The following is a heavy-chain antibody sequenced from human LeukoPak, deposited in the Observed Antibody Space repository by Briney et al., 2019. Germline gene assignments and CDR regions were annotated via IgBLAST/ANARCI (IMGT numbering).Heavy chain of an antibody. CDR3: AREGFDWNYGGRWFDP. V-gene: IGHV4-4*07. Sequence: PSETLSLTCTVSGGSISSYYWSWIRQPAGKGLEWIGRIYTSGSTNYNPSLKSRVTMSVDTSKNQFSLKLSSVTAADTAVYYCAREGFDWNYGGRWFDPWGQGTLVTVSS. J-gene: IGHJ5*02. CDR1: GGSISSYY. CDR2: IYTSGST. D-gene: IGHD1-7*01.